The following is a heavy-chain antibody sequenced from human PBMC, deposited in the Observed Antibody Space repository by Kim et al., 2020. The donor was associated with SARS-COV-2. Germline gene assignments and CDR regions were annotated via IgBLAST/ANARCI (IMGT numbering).Heavy chain of an antibody. CDR3: ARAVSITMVRGDPLNYYYYYYMDV. Sequence: SVKVSCKASGGTFSSYAISWVRQAPGQGLEWMGRIIPILGIANYAQKFQGRVTITADKSTSTAYMELSSLRSEDTAVYYCARAVSITMVRGDPLNYYYYYYMDVWGKGTTVTVSS. V-gene: IGHV1-69*04. J-gene: IGHJ6*03. D-gene: IGHD3-10*01. CDR1: GGTFSSYA. CDR2: IIPILGIA.